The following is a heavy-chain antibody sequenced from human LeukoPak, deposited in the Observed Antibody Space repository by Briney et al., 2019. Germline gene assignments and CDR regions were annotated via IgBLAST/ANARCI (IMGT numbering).Heavy chain of an antibody. V-gene: IGHV1-2*02. J-gene: IGHJ6*03. CDR2: INPNSGGT. CDR1: GYTFIGHY. CDR3: ARGSWYTLDMDV. Sequence: ASVKVSCKTSGYTFIGHYMHWVRQAPGQGLEWMGWINPNSGGTNYTQRFQDRVTMTRDTSISTAYMELSRLRSDDTAVYYCARGSWYTLDMDVWGKGTTVTVSS. D-gene: IGHD2-2*02.